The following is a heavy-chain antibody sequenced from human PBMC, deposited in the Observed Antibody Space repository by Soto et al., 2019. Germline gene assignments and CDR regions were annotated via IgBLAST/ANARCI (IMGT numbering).Heavy chain of an antibody. V-gene: IGHV4-59*01. CDR3: ARSTAFGDFAFDI. CDR2: IYYSGST. Sequence: QVQLQESGPGLVKPSETLSLTCTVSGGSISSYYWSWIRQPPGKGLEWIGYIYYSGSTNYNPSLKIRVTISVDTSKNQFSLKLSSVTAADTAVYYCARSTAFGDFAFDIWGQGTMVTVSS. CDR1: GGSISSYY. J-gene: IGHJ3*02. D-gene: IGHD3-10*01.